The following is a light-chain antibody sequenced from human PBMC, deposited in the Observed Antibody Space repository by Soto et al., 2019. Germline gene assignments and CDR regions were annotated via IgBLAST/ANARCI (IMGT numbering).Light chain of an antibody. Sequence: EVILTQSPATVSVSPGERVTLSCRATQSVYSKLAWYQQKPGQPPRLLIYDASTRATGIPARFSGSGSGTDFTLTIASLQSEDFAVYFCQQYNNWPTFGQGTKLEIK. J-gene: IGKJ2*01. CDR1: QSVYSK. CDR3: QQYNNWPT. V-gene: IGKV3-15*01. CDR2: DAS.